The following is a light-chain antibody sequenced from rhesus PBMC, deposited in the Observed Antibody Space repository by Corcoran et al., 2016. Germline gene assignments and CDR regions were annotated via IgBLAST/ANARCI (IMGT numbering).Light chain of an antibody. CDR3: QVWDTSDQYI. CDR1: RIGIKS. V-gene: IGLV3-40*01. CDR2: GDS. Sequence: YELTQPRSVSVSPGQTARITCGGDRIGIKSVHWYQQKPPQAPVLVIFGDSDRPSGIPERFSGSNSGNTATLTISGVEAGDEGDFYCQVWDTSDQYIFGSGSRLTVL. J-gene: IGLJ1*01.